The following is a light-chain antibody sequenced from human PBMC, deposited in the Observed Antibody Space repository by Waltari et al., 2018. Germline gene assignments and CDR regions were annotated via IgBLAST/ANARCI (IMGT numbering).Light chain of an antibody. CDR3: GTWDSSLSVGV. Sequence: QSVLTQPPSVSAAPGQKVTISCSGTSPNIGNNYVSWYQQFPGTAPKLLIYENNKRPSGIPHRFFGSKSGTSATLDIHGLQTGDEADYYCGTWDSSLSVGVLGGGTKLTVL. CDR2: ENN. V-gene: IGLV1-51*01. J-gene: IGLJ2*01. CDR1: SPNIGNNY.